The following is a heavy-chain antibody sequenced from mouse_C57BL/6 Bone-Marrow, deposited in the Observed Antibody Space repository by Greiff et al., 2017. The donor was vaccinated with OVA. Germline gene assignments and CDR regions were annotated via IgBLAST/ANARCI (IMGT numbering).Heavy chain of an antibody. CDR2: IRNKANGYTT. J-gene: IGHJ2*01. Sequence: EVMLVESGGGLVQPGGSLSLSCAASGFTFTDYYMSWVRQPPGKALEWLGFIRNKANGYTTEYSASVKGRFTISRDNSQSILYLQMNALRAEDSATYYCASSSNYDDYWGQGTTLTVSS. V-gene: IGHV7-3*01. CDR1: GFTFTDYY. CDR3: ASSSNYDDY. D-gene: IGHD2-5*01.